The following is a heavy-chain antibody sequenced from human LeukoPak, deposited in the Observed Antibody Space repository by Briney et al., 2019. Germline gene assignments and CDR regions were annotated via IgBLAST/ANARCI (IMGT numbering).Heavy chain of an antibody. Sequence: PGGSLRLSCAASGFTFSSYGMHWVRQAPGKGLEWVAVISYDGSNRYYADSVKGRFTISRDNSKNTLYLQMNSLRAEDTAVYYCARTTTVVTPFDYWGQGTLVTVSS. D-gene: IGHD4-23*01. CDR2: ISYDGSNR. CDR3: ARTTTVVTPFDY. J-gene: IGHJ4*02. V-gene: IGHV3-30*03. CDR1: GFTFSSYG.